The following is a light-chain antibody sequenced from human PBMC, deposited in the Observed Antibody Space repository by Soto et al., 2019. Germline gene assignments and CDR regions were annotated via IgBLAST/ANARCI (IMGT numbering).Light chain of an antibody. CDR2: GAS. J-gene: IGKJ4*02. Sequence: EIVMTQSPATLSVSPGERAILSCRPSPSVRTNVVWYQPKPGQAPRLIIYGASSRATGIPARFSGSWSGTEFTLTISILQSGDFGVYYCQQYSNWHAGSLPFGGGTNVE. CDR3: QQYSNWHAGSLP. V-gene: IGKV3-15*01. CDR1: PSVRTN.